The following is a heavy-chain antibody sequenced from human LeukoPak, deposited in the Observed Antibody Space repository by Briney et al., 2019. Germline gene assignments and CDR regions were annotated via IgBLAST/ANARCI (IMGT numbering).Heavy chain of an antibody. CDR1: GYTFTSYA. D-gene: IGHD2-15*01. J-gene: IGHJ4*02. Sequence: ASVKVSCKASGYTFTSYAMHWVRQAPGQRLEWMGWINAGNGNTKYSQKFQGRVTITRDTSASTAYMELSSLRSEDTAVYYCARCCSGGSCYSDSGIDYWGQGTLVTVSS. CDR2: INAGNGNT. CDR3: ARCCSGGSCYSDSGIDY. V-gene: IGHV1-3*01.